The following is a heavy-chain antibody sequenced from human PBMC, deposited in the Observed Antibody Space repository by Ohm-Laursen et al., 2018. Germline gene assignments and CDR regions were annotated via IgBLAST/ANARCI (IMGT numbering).Heavy chain of an antibody. J-gene: IGHJ3*02. V-gene: IGHV2-70*11. CDR2: IDWDDDK. CDR1: GFSLSTSGMC. D-gene: IGHD6-13*01. Sequence: TQTPTLTCTFSGFSLSTSGMCVSWIRQPPGKALEWLARIDWDDDKYYSTSLKTRLTISKDTSKNQVVLTMTNMDPVDTATYYCARKIAAADNGAFDIWGQGTMVTVSS. CDR3: ARKIAAADNGAFDI.